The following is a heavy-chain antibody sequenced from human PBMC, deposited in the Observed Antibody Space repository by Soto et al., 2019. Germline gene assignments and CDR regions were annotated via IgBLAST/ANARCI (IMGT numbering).Heavy chain of an antibody. CDR2: IKTDGSET. V-gene: IGHV3-7*03. CDR1: GFTFSSFW. Sequence: GGSLRLSCAASGFTFSSFWMSWVRQAPGKGLEWVANIKTDGSETHYVDSVKGRFTISRDNPKTSLFLQMNSLRVEDTAVYFCTSDRYPRFYHGSGSYPYYWGQGAPVTVSS. CDR3: TSDRYPRFYHGSGSYPYY. D-gene: IGHD3-10*01. J-gene: IGHJ4*02.